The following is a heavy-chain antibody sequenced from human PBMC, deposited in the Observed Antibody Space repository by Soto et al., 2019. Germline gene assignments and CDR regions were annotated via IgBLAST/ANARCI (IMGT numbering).Heavy chain of an antibody. CDR2: ISAYNGNT. D-gene: IGHD3-10*01. V-gene: IGHV1-18*01. J-gene: IGHJ4*02. CDR1: GYTFTSYG. Sequence: ASVKVSCKASGYTFTSYGISWVRQAPGQGLEWMGWISAYNGNTNYAQKLQGRVTMTTDTSTSTAYMELRSLRSDDTAVYYCASFFITMLRGVIITGPDTLNYGGRETLVPVS. CDR3: ASFFITMLRGVIITGPDTLNY.